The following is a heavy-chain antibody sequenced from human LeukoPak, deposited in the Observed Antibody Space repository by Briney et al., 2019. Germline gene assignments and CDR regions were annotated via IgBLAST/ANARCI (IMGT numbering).Heavy chain of an antibody. CDR2: INHSGST. J-gene: IGHJ4*02. Sequence: SETLSLTCAVYGGSFSGYYWSWIRQPPGKGLEWIGEINHSGSTNYNPSLKSRVTISIDRSLNQFSLRLTSVTAADTAVYYCARGLVTGDGALIDYWGQGTLVTVSS. D-gene: IGHD7-27*01. V-gene: IGHV4-34*01. CDR3: ARGLVTGDGALIDY. CDR1: GGSFSGYY.